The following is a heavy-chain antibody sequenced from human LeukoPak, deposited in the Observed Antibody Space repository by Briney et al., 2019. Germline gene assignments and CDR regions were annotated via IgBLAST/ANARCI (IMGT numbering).Heavy chain of an antibody. J-gene: IGHJ6*03. Sequence: GGSLRLSCAASGFTFSSQGMTWVRQAPGKGLEWVSSISVSGADTYYADSVKGRFTISRDNSKNTLYLQMNSLRAEDTAVYYCARDGTGYTSDYYYYMDVWGKGTTVTISS. D-gene: IGHD5-18*01. CDR3: ARDGTGYTSDYYYYMDV. CDR1: GFTFSSQG. V-gene: IGHV3-23*01. CDR2: ISVSGADT.